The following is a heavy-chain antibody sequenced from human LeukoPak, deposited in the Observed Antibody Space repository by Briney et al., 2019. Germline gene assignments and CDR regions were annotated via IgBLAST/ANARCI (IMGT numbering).Heavy chain of an antibody. J-gene: IGHJ4*02. CDR2: INPNSGGT. CDR1: GYTFTGYY. Sequence: GASVKVSCKASGYTFTGYYMHWVRQAPGQGLEWMGWINPNSGGTNYAQKFQGRVTMTRDTSISTAYMELSRLRSEDTAVYYCARDFYGLVRGSDYWGQGTLVTVSS. V-gene: IGHV1-2*02. D-gene: IGHD2/OR15-2a*01. CDR3: ARDFYGLVRGSDY.